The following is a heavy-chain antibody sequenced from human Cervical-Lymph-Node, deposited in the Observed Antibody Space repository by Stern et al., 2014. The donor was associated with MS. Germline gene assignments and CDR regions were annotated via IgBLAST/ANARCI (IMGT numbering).Heavy chain of an antibody. CDR2: IDWDDEK. V-gene: IGHV2-70*04. J-gene: IGHJ4*02. D-gene: IGHD6-19*01. Sequence: QVTLRESGPALLRPTETLRLTCTFFGFSLSTTGMRVSWIRQPPGKALEWLARIDWDDEKFYNTSLKTRVTISKDTSKNHVVLTMTNVDPVDTATYYCARLGAVGGLDFWGQGTLVTVSS. CDR3: ARLGAVGGLDF. CDR1: GFSLSTTGMR.